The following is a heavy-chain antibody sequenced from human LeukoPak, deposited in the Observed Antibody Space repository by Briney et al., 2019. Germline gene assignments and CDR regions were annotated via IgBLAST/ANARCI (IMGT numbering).Heavy chain of an antibody. CDR1: GFTFDDYT. Sequence: GGSLRLSCAASGFTFDDYTMHWVRQAPGKGLEWVSLISWDDITTYYADSVKGRFTISRDNSKNSLFLQMNSLRTEDTALYYCAKSSARLVSDYYYYMDVWGKGTTVTVSS. J-gene: IGHJ6*03. CDR3: AKSSARLVSDYYYYMDV. D-gene: IGHD6-6*01. CDR2: ISWDDITT. V-gene: IGHV3-43*01.